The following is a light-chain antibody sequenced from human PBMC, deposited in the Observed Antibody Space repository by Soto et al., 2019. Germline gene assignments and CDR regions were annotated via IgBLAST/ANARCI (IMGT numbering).Light chain of an antibody. V-gene: IGLV2-8*01. J-gene: IGLJ1*01. Sequence: QSVLTQPPSASGSHGQSVTISCTGTSSNIGAYNYVSWYQQHPGKAPKLIIYEVSERPSGVPDRFSGSKSGNTASLTVSGLQAEDEADYYCASYAASNVFGTGTKVTVL. CDR2: EVS. CDR1: SSNIGAYNY. CDR3: ASYAASNV.